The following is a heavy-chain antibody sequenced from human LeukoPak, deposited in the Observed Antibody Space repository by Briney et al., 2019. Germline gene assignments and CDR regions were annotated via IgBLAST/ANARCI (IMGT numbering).Heavy chain of an antibody. CDR2: ISAYNGNT. V-gene: IGHV1-18*01. Sequence: ASVKVSCKASGYTFTSYGISWVRQAPGQGLEWMGWISAYNGNTNYAQKLQGRATMTTDTSTSTAYMELRSLRSDDTAVYYCARPHYDFWSGPVAGGAFDIWGQGTMVTVSS. CDR1: GYTFTSYG. CDR3: ARPHYDFWSGPVAGGAFDI. J-gene: IGHJ3*02. D-gene: IGHD3-3*01.